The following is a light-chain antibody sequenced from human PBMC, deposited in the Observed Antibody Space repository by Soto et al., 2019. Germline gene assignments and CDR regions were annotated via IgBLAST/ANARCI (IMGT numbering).Light chain of an antibody. CDR3: CSYAGSRGLV. Sequence: QSALTQPASVSGSPGQSITIPCTGTSRDVGSYNLVSWYQQHPDKAPKLMIYEGSKRPSGVSNRFSGSKSGNTASLTISGLQAEGEADYYCCSYAGSRGLVFGGGTKLTVL. J-gene: IGLJ2*01. V-gene: IGLV2-23*01. CDR1: SRDVGSYNL. CDR2: EGS.